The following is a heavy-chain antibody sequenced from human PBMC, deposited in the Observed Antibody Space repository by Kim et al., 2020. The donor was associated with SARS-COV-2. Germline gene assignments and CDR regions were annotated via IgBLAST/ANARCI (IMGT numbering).Heavy chain of an antibody. CDR3: ARGDKRWLPTPSDY. CDR1: GGSFSGYY. CDR2: INHSGST. V-gene: IGHV4-34*01. Sequence: SETLSLTCAVYGGSFSGYYWSWIRQPPGKGLEWIGEINHSGSTNYNPSLKSRVTISVDTSKNQFSLKLSSVTAADTAVYYCARGDKRWLPTPSDYWGQGTLVTVSS. D-gene: IGHD5-12*01. J-gene: IGHJ4*02.